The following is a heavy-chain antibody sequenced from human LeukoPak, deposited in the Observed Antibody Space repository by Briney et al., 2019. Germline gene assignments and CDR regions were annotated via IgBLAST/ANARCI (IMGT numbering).Heavy chain of an antibody. CDR3: AREGPHSYGPWFDP. V-gene: IGHV1-8*03. D-gene: IGHD5-18*01. CDR1: GYTFTSYD. J-gene: IGHJ5*02. CDR2: MNPNSGNT. Sequence: ASVKVSCKASGYTFTSYDINWVRQATGQGLEWMGWMNPNSGNTGYAQKFQGRVTITRNTSISTAYMELSSLRSEDTAVYYCAREGPHSYGPWFDPWGQGTLVTVSS.